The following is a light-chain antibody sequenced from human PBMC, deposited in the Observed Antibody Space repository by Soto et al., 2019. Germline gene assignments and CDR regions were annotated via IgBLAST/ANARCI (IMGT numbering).Light chain of an antibody. J-gene: IGKJ2*01. Sequence: VMTQSPATLSVSPGERATLSCRAGQSVSTNLAWYQQKPGHAPRLVIYGAYTRATGFSARFSGSGSGTEFTLTIRSRQSEYSAVYYCQQYNNWPYTFGQGTKLEIK. V-gene: IGKV3-15*01. CDR1: QSVSTN. CDR3: QQYNNWPYT. CDR2: GAY.